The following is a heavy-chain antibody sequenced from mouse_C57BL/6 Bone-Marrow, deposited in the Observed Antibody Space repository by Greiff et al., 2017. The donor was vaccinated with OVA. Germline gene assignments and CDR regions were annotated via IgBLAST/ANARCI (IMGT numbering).Heavy chain of an antibody. Sequence: VQLQQSGPELVKPGASVKISCKASGYSFTGYYMNWVKQSPEKSLEWIGEINPSTGGTTYNQKFKAKATLTVDKSSSTAYMQLKSLTSEDSAVYYGARAGIYYGNFYWYFDVWGTGTTVTVSS. D-gene: IGHD2-1*01. CDR2: INPSTGGT. V-gene: IGHV1-42*01. CDR3: ARAGIYYGNFYWYFDV. CDR1: GYSFTGYY. J-gene: IGHJ1*03.